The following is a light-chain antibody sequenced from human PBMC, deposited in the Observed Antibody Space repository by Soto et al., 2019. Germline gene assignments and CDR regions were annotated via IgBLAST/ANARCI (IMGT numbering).Light chain of an antibody. Sequence: EIVLTQSPGTLSLSLGERATLSCRASRSISSTYLAWYQQKPGQAPRLLIYGASSRATGIPYRFSGSGSGTDFTLTISRLEPEDFAVYYCQQYGGSPPYTFGQGTKLEIK. CDR2: GAS. J-gene: IGKJ2*01. CDR3: QQYGGSPPYT. CDR1: RSISSTY. V-gene: IGKV3-20*01.